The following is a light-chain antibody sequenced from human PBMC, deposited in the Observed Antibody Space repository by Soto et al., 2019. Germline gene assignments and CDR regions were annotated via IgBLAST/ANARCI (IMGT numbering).Light chain of an antibody. Sequence: EIVMTQSPATLSVSPGERATLSCRASQSVSSDLAWYQQRPGQAPRLLIYDASTRATGIPDRFSGSGSGTDFTLTISRLEPEDFAVYFCQQYARSPLAFGGGTKVDI. V-gene: IGKV3-20*01. CDR3: QQYARSPLA. CDR2: DAS. CDR1: QSVSSD. J-gene: IGKJ4*01.